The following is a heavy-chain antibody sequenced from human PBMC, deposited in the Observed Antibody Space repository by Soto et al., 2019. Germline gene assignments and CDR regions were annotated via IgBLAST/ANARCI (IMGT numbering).Heavy chain of an antibody. CDR1: GFTFSSYG. V-gene: IGHV3-33*01. D-gene: IGHD3-22*01. CDR2: IWYDGSNK. Sequence: QVQLVESGGGVVQPGRSLRLSCAASGFTFSSYGMHWVRQAPGKGLEWVAVIWYDGSNKYYADSVKGRFTISRDNSKNTLYLQMNSLRAEDTAVYYCARDRKDYYDSSGYYWGGYFDYWGQGTLVTVSS. CDR3: ARDRKDYYDSSGYYWGGYFDY. J-gene: IGHJ4*02.